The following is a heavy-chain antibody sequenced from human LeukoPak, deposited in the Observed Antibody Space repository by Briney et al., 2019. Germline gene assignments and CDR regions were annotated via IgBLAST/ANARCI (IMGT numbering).Heavy chain of an antibody. CDR1: GFSLSTYS. D-gene: IGHD3-10*01. V-gene: IGHV3-21*01. CDR2: ISSSSTYI. CDR3: AREGGYGSGNQWPIQSNWFDT. J-gene: IGHJ5*02. Sequence: GGSLSLSCAASGFSLSTYSMNWVRQAPGKGLEWVSFISSSSTYIYYADSVKGRFTISRDNAKNSLYLQMNSLRAEDTAVYYCAREGGYGSGNQWPIQSNWFDTWGQGTLVAVSS.